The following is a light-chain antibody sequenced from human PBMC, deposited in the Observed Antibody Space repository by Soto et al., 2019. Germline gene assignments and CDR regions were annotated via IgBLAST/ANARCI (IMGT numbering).Light chain of an antibody. Sequence: ENVLTQSPGMVSLSPGEGVTLSCRASQSVSASYFAWYQQRPGQGPRLLIYGASNRATGIPDRFSGSGSGTDFTLTISRLEPEDFVVYYCHQYGTSPCTFGQGTKLEIK. CDR1: QSVSASY. J-gene: IGKJ2*02. CDR2: GAS. V-gene: IGKV3-20*01. CDR3: HQYGTSPCT.